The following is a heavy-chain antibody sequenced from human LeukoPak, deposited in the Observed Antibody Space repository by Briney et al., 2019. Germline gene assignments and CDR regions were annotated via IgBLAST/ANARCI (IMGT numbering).Heavy chain of an antibody. CDR3: ARANPLYCSSTTCLFDY. CDR2: INPNSGDT. CDR1: GYTFTGYY. Sequence: ASVKVSCKASGYTFTGYYMHWVRQAPGRGFEWMGWINPNSGDTNYARKFQGRVTMTRDTSISTAHMELSRLRSDDTAVYYCARANPLYCSSTTCLFDYWGQGTLVTVSS. D-gene: IGHD2-2*01. J-gene: IGHJ4*02. V-gene: IGHV1-2*02.